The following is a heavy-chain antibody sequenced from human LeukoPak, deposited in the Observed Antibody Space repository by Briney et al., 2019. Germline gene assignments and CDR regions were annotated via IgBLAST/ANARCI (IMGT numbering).Heavy chain of an antibody. CDR3: ARDGDTSGYTD. V-gene: IGHV3-7*01. CDR1: GFTFSLYW. Sequence: GGSLRLSCAASGFTFSLYWMSWVRQAPGKGLEWVANIKKDGSEKSYVDSVKGRFTIFRDSAKNSMYLQMNSLRADDTAVYYCARDGDTSGYTDWGQGTLVTVSS. J-gene: IGHJ4*02. D-gene: IGHD3-22*01. CDR2: IKKDGSEK.